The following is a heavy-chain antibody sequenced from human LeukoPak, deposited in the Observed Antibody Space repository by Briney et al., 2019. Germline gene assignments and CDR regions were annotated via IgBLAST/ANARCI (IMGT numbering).Heavy chain of an antibody. D-gene: IGHD2-21*01. Sequence: GGSLRLSCAASGFTFSSYWMHWVRQAPGKGLVWVSRINSDGSSTSYADSVKGRFTISRDNAKSTLYLQMNSLRAEDTAVYYCARDRRVIGPIEYWGQGTLVTVSS. CDR3: ARDRRVIGPIEY. CDR2: INSDGSST. J-gene: IGHJ4*02. CDR1: GFTFSSYW. V-gene: IGHV3-74*01.